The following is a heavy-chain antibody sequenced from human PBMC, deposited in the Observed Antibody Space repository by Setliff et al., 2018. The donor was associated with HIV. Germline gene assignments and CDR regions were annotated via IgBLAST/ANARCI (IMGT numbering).Heavy chain of an antibody. D-gene: IGHD6-13*01. CDR2: IIPILGVA. CDR3: ASQLGSGYYTSWYDSGEYNWFDP. V-gene: IGHV1-69*02. J-gene: IGHJ5*02. CDR1: RSTFNSHT. Sequence: SVKVSCKASRSTFNSHTINWVRQAPGQGLDWMGRIIPILGVANYAQRFQGKVTITADKSTSTAYMELSSLRSEDTAVYYCASQLGSGYYTSWYDSGEYNWFDPWGQGTLVTVSS.